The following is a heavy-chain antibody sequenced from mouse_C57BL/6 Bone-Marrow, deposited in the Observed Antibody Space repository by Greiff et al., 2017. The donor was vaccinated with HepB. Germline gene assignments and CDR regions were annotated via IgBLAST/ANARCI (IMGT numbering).Heavy chain of an antibody. V-gene: IGHV1-22*01. J-gene: IGHJ4*01. CDR1: GYTFTDYN. CDR2: INPNNGGT. D-gene: IGHD1-1*01. CDR3: AGGVHGSRGAMDY. Sequence: VQLQQSGPELVKPGASVKMSCKASGYTFTDYNMHWVKQSHGKSLEWIGYINPNNGGTSYNQKFKGKATLTVNKSSSTAYMELRSLTSEDSAVYYCAGGVHGSRGAMDYWGQGTSVTVSS.